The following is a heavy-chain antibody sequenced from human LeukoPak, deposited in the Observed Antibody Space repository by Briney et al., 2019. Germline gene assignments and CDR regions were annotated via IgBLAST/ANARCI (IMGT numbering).Heavy chain of an antibody. CDR1: GYSISSGYY. J-gene: IGHJ4*02. Sequence: SETLFLTCTVSGYSISSGYYWGWIRQPPGKGLEWIGSIYHSGSTYYNPSLKSRVTISVDTSKNQFSLKLSSVTAADTAVYYCARGRGDSSGYYYDYWGQGTLVTVSS. CDR2: IYHSGST. D-gene: IGHD3-22*01. CDR3: ARGRGDSSGYYYDY. V-gene: IGHV4-38-2*02.